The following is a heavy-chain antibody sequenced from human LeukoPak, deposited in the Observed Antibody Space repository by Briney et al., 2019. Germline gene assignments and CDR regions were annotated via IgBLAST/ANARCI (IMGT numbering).Heavy chain of an antibody. D-gene: IGHD3-16*02. CDR2: IWSAGSQK. V-gene: IGHV3-33*01. CDR1: GFTFSHYG. Sequence: GRSLRLSCAASGFTFSHYGIHWVRQAPGKGLEWVAVIWSAGSQKYYADSVKGRFTISRDDSKSTVCLEMNSLGAEDTALYYCARDLSYYSMDVRGQGTTVTVSS. CDR3: ARDLSYYSMDV. J-gene: IGHJ6*02.